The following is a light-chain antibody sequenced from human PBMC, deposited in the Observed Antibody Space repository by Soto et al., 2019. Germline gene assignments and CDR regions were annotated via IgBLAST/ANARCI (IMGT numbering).Light chain of an antibody. CDR2: RNN. J-gene: IGLJ3*02. Sequence: QSVLTQPPSASGTPGQRVTISCSGSTSNLGSNFIYWYQQLPGAAPKLLISRNNQRPSGVPDRFSGSKSGTSASLAISGLRSEDEADYHCAAWDDSLSDVVFGGGTKLTVL. V-gene: IGLV1-47*01. CDR3: AAWDDSLSDVV. CDR1: TSNLGSNF.